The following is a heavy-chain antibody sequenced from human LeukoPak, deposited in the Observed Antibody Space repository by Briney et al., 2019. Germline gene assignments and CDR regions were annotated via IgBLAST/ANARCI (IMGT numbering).Heavy chain of an antibody. J-gene: IGHJ4*02. CDR3: ARNKGYSSDC. CDR1: GFTFSNYW. Sequence: GGSLRLSCAASGFTFSNYWMHWVRQAPGKGLVWVSRITGDGSGTTYADFVKGRFTISRDNAKNTLYLQMDTPGAEDTAVYYCARNKGYSSDCWGQGTLVTVSS. V-gene: IGHV3-74*01. CDR2: ITGDGSGT. D-gene: IGHD5-18*01.